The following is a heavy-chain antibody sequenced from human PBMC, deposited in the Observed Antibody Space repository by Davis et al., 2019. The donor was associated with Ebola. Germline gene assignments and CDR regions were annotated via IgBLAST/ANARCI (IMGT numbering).Heavy chain of an antibody. Sequence: PGGSLRLSCEASGFTFIDYWMTWIRQVPGKGLEWVANIKEDGSDKYYGDSVRGRFTISRDNYKNMVFLQMNSLRAEDTAIYYCTRGDRGGSGERWGQGTLVTVSS. CDR3: TRGDRGGSGER. D-gene: IGHD3-10*01. CDR1: GFTFIDYW. J-gene: IGHJ4*02. V-gene: IGHV3-7*01. CDR2: IKEDGSDK.